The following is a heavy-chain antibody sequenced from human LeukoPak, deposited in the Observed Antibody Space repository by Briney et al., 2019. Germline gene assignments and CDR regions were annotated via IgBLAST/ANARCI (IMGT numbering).Heavy chain of an antibody. CDR3: AKGSSGGRPYYFDY. Sequence: LGGSLRLSCVASGFTFRNYAMSWVRQSPGKGLEWISAISNDGVYTFHADSVKGRLTISRDNSKNTLYLQMDSLRAEDTAIYYCAKGSSGGRPYYFDYWGQGTLVTVSS. V-gene: IGHV3-23*01. D-gene: IGHD3-22*01. CDR2: ISNDGVYT. J-gene: IGHJ4*02. CDR1: GFTFRNYA.